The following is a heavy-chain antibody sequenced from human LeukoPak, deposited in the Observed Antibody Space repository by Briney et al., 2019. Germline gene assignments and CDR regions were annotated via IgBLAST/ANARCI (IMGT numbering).Heavy chain of an antibody. CDR3: ASRRSGWYNKVWYFDL. D-gene: IGHD6-19*01. CDR1: GGSFSGYY. V-gene: IGHV4-34*01. CDR2: INHSGST. Sequence: PSETLSLTCAVYGGSFSGYYWSRIRQPPGKGLEWIGEINHSGSTNYNPSLKSRVTISVDTSKNQFSLKLSSVTAADTAVYYCASRRSGWYNKVWYFDLWGRGTLVTVSS. J-gene: IGHJ2*01.